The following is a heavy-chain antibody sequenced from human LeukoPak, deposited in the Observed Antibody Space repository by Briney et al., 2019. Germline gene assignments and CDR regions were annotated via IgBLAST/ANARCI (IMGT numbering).Heavy chain of an antibody. CDR2: ISYDGSNK. CDR1: GFTFSSYS. J-gene: IGHJ4*02. V-gene: IGHV3-30*03. CDR3: ARYDSSGYYSAADY. Sequence: GGSLRLSCAASGFTFSSYSMNWVRQAPGKGLEWVAVISYDGSNKYYADSVKGRFTISRDNSKNTLYLQMNSLRAEDTAVYYCARYDSSGYYSAADYWGQGTLVTVSS. D-gene: IGHD3-22*01.